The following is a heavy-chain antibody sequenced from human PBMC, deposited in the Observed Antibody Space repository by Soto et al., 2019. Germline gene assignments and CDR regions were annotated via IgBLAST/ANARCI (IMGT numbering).Heavy chain of an antibody. V-gene: IGHV4-59*01. J-gene: IGHJ4*02. CDR2: IHYSGTT. CDR1: GSSMRNYF. D-gene: IGHD6-13*01. Sequence: SETLSLTCTVSGSSMRNYFWTWIRQPPGKGLEWIGYIHYSGTTSFFPSYNPSLRSRVTISEDTSKNRFSLKLLSVTTADTAVYFCAAGEASSRNLAPYYLDFWGQGTLVTVSS. CDR3: AAGEASSRNLAPYYLDF.